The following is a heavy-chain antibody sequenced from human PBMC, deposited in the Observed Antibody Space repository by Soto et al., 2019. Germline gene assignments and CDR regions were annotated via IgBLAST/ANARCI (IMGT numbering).Heavy chain of an antibody. V-gene: IGHV3-7*03. J-gene: IGHJ3*02. CDR1: GFTFSSYW. CDR3: ARDALGFLEWLSPRGYAFDI. CDR2: IKQDGSEK. Sequence: PGGSLRLSCAASGFTFSSYWMSWVRQAPGKGLEWVANIKQDGSEKYYVDSVKGRFTISRDNAKNSLYLQMNSLRAEDTAVYYCARDALGFLEWLSPRGYAFDIWGQGTMVTVSS. D-gene: IGHD3-3*01.